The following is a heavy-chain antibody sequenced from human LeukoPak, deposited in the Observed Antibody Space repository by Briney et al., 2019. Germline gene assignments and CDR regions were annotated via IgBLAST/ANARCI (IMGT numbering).Heavy chain of an antibody. CDR2: ISSGSSTI. D-gene: IGHD3-22*01. Sequence: GGSLRLSCAASGFTFSTYSMNWVRQAPGKGLEWVSYISSGSSTIYYADSVQGRSTISRDNAKNSLFLQMNSLRDEDTAVYYCARAPYDSSGYHYWGQGTLVTVSS. CDR3: ARAPYDSSGYHY. J-gene: IGHJ4*02. V-gene: IGHV3-48*02. CDR1: GFTFSTYS.